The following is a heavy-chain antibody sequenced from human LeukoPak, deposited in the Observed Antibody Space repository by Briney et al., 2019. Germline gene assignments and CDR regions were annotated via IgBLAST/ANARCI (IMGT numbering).Heavy chain of an antibody. Sequence: SETLSLTCTVSGGSISSYYWSWIRQPPGKGLEWIGYIYYSGSTNYNPSLKSRVTISVDTSKNQLSLKLSSVTAADTAVYYCARVWGRGAAAGTCFDYWGQGTLVTVSS. J-gene: IGHJ4*02. CDR3: ARVWGRGAAAGTCFDY. D-gene: IGHD6-13*01. CDR2: IYYSGST. CDR1: GGSISSYY. V-gene: IGHV4-59*01.